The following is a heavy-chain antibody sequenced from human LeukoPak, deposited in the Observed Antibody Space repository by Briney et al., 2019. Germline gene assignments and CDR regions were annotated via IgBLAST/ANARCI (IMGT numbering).Heavy chain of an antibody. D-gene: IGHD3-10*01. CDR3: GREGRGNWFDP. CDR2: ISAYNGNT. Sequence: GASVKVSCKASGYTFTSYGISWVRQAPGQGLEWMGWISAYNGNTNYVQKLQGRVTTTTDTSTSTAYMELRGLRSDDTAVYYCGREGRGNWFDPWGQGTLGPSPQ. J-gene: IGHJ5*02. CDR1: GYTFTSYG. V-gene: IGHV1-18*04.